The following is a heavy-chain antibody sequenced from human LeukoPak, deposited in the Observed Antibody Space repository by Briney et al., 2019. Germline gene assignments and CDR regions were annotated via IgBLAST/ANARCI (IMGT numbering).Heavy chain of an antibody. D-gene: IGHD2-15*01. CDR3: ARGRGGKYCSGGSCYSYDYYYYYMDV. V-gene: IGHV1-69*06. CDR1: GGTFSSYA. CDR2: IIPIFGTA. J-gene: IGHJ6*03. Sequence: GASVKASCKASGGTFSSYAISWVRQAPGQGLEWMGGIIPIFGTANYAQKFQGRVTITADKSTSTAYMELSSLRSEDTAVYYCARGRGGKYCSGGSCYSYDYYYYYMDVWGKGTTVTVSS.